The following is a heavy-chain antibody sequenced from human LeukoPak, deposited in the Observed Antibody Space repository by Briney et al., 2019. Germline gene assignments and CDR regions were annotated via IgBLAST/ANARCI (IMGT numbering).Heavy chain of an antibody. V-gene: IGHV4-34*01. CDR1: GGSFSGYY. Sequence: SETLSLTCAVYGGSFSGYYWSWIRQPPGKGLEWIGEINHSGSTNYNPSLKSRVTISVDTSKNQFSLKLSSVTAADTAVYYCAREEKWYDAFDIWGQGTMVTVSS. CDR2: INHSGST. D-gene: IGHD2-8*01. J-gene: IGHJ3*02. CDR3: AREEKWYDAFDI.